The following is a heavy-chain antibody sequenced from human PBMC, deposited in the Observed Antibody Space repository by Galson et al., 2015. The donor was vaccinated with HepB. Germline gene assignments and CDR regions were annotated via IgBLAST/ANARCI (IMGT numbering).Heavy chain of an antibody. CDR2: IYYSGST. CDR3: ARGSYYDFGSGFPPGMDV. V-gene: IGHV4-61*08. CDR1: GGSISSGDYY. D-gene: IGHD3-3*01. Sequence: ETLSLTCTVSGGSISSGDYYWSWIRQHPGRGLEWIGYIYYSGSTNYNPSLKSRVTISVDPSKNQFSLKLSSVSAADTAVYYCARGSYYDFGSGFPPGMDVWGQGTTVTVSS. J-gene: IGHJ6*02.